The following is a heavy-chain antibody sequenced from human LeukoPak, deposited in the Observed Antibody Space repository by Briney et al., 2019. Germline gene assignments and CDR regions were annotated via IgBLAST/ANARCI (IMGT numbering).Heavy chain of an antibody. D-gene: IGHD5-18*01. CDR3: ARVTRDSYGSYYFDY. CDR2: ISAYNGNT. V-gene: IGHV1-18*01. CDR1: GYTFTSYG. J-gene: IGHJ4*02. Sequence: ASVKVSCKASGYTFTSYGISWVRQAPGQGPEWMGWISAYNGNTNYAQKLQGRVTMTTDTSTSTAYMELRSLRSDDTAVYYCARVTRDSYGSYYFDYWGQGTLVTVSS.